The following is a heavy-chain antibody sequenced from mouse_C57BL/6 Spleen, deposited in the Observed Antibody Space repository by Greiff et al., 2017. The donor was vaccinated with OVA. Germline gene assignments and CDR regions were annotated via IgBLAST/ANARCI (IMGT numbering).Heavy chain of an antibody. CDR1: GFTFSDYG. Sequence: EVKLVESGGGLVKPGGSLKLSCAASGFTFSDYGMHWVRQAPAKGLEWVAYISSGSSTIYYADTVKGRFTISRDNAKNTLFLQMTSLRSEDTAMYYCARAAHGSRYFDVWGTGTTVTVSS. D-gene: IGHD1-1*01. J-gene: IGHJ1*03. CDR3: ARAAHGSRYFDV. V-gene: IGHV5-17*01. CDR2: ISSGSSTI.